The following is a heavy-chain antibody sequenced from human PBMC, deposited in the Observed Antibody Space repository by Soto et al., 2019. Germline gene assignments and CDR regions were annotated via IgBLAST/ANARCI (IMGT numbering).Heavy chain of an antibody. CDR2: IYYDGGT. D-gene: IGHD6-13*01. J-gene: IGHJ6*02. Sequence: SETLSLTCTVSGGSISSYYWSWMRQPPGKGLEWIGYIYYDGGTNYSPSLKSRVTISVWRPENQFALKLSCVAAAGPAVHYCASSNLAAAGLYYYGMDVWGRGNTVTVSS. CDR1: GGSISSYY. V-gene: IGHV4-59*01. CDR3: ASSNLAAAGLYYYGMDV.